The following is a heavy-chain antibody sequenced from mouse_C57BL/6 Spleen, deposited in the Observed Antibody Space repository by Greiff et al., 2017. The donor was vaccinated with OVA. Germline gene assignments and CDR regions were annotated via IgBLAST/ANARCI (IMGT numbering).Heavy chain of an antibody. CDR1: GYTFTDYY. D-gene: IGHD2-1*01. CDR2: ISPGSGST. Sequence: VQLQQSGAELVKPGASVKISCKASGYTFTDYYINWVKQRPGQGLEWIGKISPGSGSTYYNEKFKGKATLTADKSSSTAYMQLSSLTSEDSAVYFCARHYYSWFAYWGQGTLVTVSA. J-gene: IGHJ3*01. V-gene: IGHV1-77*01. CDR3: ARHYYSWFAY.